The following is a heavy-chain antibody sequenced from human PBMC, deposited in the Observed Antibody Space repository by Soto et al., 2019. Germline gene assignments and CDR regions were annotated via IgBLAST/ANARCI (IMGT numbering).Heavy chain of an antibody. CDR2: IYYSGST. Sequence: SETLSLTCTVSGGSVSSGSYYWSWIRQPPGKGLEWIGYIYYSGSTNYNPSLKSRVTISVDTSKNQFSLKLSSVTAADTAVYYCARLEVEGTYYYDSSGYYPPDWWGQGTLVTVSS. CDR3: ARLEVEGTYYYDSSGYYPPDW. CDR1: GGSVSSGSYY. D-gene: IGHD3-22*01. J-gene: IGHJ4*02. V-gene: IGHV4-61*01.